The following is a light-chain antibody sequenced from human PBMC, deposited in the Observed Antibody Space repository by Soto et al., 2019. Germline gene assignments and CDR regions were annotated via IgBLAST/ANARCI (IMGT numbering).Light chain of an antibody. CDR2: GAS. CDR3: QQYNNWRPTT. J-gene: IGKJ1*01. CDR1: QSVSHNY. V-gene: IGKV3-15*01. Sequence: EIVLSQSPGTLSLSPGERATLSCRASQSVSHNYLAWYQQKPGQAPRLRIYGASTRATGIPARFSGSGSGTEFTLTISSLQSEDFAVYFCQQYNNWRPTTFGQGTKVDIK.